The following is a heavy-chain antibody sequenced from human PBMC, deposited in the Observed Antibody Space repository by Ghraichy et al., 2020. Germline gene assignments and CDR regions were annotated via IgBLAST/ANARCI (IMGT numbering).Heavy chain of an antibody. CDR3: ARDYYDSSGYYFGAFDI. CDR2: IYHSGST. D-gene: IGHD3-22*01. V-gene: IGHV4-38-2*02. Sequence: SETLSLTCTVSGYSISSGYYWGWIRQPPGKGLEWLGTIYHSGSTYYNPSLKSRVTVSVDTSKNQFSLKLTSVTAADTAVYYCARDYYDSSGYYFGAFDIWGQGTMVTVSS. CDR1: GYSISSGYY. J-gene: IGHJ3*02.